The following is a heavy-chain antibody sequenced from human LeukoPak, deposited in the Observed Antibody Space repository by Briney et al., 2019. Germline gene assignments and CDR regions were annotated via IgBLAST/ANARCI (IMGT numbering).Heavy chain of an antibody. Sequence: ASVKVSCKASGYTFTSYYMHWVRQAPGQGLGWMGIINPRGGSTSYAQKFQGRVTMTRDTSTSTVYMELSSLRSEDTAVYYCARVGFRGWEHFDYWGQGTLVTVSS. V-gene: IGHV1-46*01. CDR2: INPRGGST. D-gene: IGHD1-26*01. J-gene: IGHJ4*02. CDR3: ARVGFRGWEHFDY. CDR1: GYTFTSYY.